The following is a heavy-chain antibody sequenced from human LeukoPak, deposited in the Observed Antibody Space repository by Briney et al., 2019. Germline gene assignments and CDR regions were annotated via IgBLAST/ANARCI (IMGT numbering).Heavy chain of an antibody. V-gene: IGHV3-23*01. Sequence: PGGSLRLSCAASGFTFSSYAMSWVRQAPGKGLEWVSAISGSGGSAYYADSVKGRFTISRDNSKNTLYLQMNSLRAEDTAVYYCAKDTVVRGAFDYWGQGTLVTVSS. CDR2: ISGSGGSA. CDR3: AKDTVVRGAFDY. CDR1: GFTFSSYA. D-gene: IGHD3-10*01. J-gene: IGHJ4*02.